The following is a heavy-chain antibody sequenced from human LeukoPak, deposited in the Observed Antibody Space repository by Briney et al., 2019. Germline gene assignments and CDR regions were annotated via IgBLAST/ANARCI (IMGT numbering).Heavy chain of an antibody. J-gene: IGHJ5*02. CDR3: XXXXVTAMAYNWFDP. D-gene: IGHD5-18*01. Sequence: PSASVTVSCTASGGTFSSYAISWVRQAPGQGLEWMGGIIPIFGTANYAQKFQGRVTITADESTSTAYMELSSLRSEDTAVYYFXXXXVTAMAYNWFDPWGQGTLVTVSS. V-gene: IGHV1-69*13. CDR1: GGTFSSYA. CDR2: IIPIFGTA.